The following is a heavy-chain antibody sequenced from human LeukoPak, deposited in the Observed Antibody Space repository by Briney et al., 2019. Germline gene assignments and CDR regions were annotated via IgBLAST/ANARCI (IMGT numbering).Heavy chain of an antibody. D-gene: IGHD6-19*01. CDR1: GGSITSSSYY. Sequence: PSETLSLTCTVSGGSITSSSYYWGWIRQPPGKGLEWIGTIYYRWSTYFNSSLRSRVTLSVDTSKNQFSLRLSSVTAADTAVYYCSRETGSSGWSDYWGQGTLVTVSS. J-gene: IGHJ4*02. V-gene: IGHV4-39*02. CDR2: IYYRWST. CDR3: SRETGSSGWSDY.